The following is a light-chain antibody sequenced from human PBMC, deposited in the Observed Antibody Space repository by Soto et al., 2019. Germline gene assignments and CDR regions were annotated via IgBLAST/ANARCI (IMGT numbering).Light chain of an antibody. CDR2: EVN. V-gene: IGLV2-8*01. J-gene: IGLJ1*01. Sequence: QSALTQPPSASGSPGQSVTISCTGTSSDVGIFNYVSWYQQHPDQAPKLLIFEVNKRPSGVPDRFSASKSGNTASLTVSGLQAEDEADYYCSSYTSSSTEVFGTGTKLTVL. CDR1: SSDVGIFNY. CDR3: SSYTSSSTEV.